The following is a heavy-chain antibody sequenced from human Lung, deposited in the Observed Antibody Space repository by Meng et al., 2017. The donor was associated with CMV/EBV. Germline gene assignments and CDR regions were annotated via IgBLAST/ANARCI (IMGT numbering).Heavy chain of an antibody. CDR3: ARGGPGGSSSSRGFDP. CDR2: LYYSGST. Sequence: GSLSNNGYYWSWIRQHPGKGLEWLGYLYYSGSTDYNPSLKSRVTISVDISKNQFSLKLTSVTAADTAVYYCARGGPGGSSSSRGFDPWGQGTLVTVSS. D-gene: IGHD2-2*01. J-gene: IGHJ5*02. V-gene: IGHV4-31*02. CDR1: GSLSNNGYY.